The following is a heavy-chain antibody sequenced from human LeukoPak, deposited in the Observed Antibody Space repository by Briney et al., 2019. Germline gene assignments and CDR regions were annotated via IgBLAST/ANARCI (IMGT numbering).Heavy chain of an antibody. D-gene: IGHD6-19*01. Sequence: ASVKVSCKASGYTFTSYDINWVRQATGQGLEWMGWMNPNSGNTGYAQKFQGRVTMTEDTSTDTAYMELSSLRSEDTAVYYCATLDSSGDPSIDYWGQGTLVTVSS. CDR2: MNPNSGNT. V-gene: IGHV1-8*01. CDR1: GYTFTSYD. J-gene: IGHJ4*02. CDR3: ATLDSSGDPSIDY.